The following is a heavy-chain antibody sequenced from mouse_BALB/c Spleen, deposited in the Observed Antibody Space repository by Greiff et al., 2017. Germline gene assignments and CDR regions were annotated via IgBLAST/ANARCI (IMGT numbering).Heavy chain of an antibody. CDR1: GYSITSDYA. D-gene: IGHD4-1*01. J-gene: IGHJ2*01. CDR2: ISYSGST. V-gene: IGHV3-2*02. CDR3: ALNWDAYYFDY. Sequence: ESGPGLVKPSQSLSLTCTVTGYSITSDYAWNWIRQFPGNKLEWMGYISYSGSTSYNPSLKSRISITRDTSKNQFFLQLNSVTTEDTATYYCALNWDAYYFDYWGQGTTLTVSS.